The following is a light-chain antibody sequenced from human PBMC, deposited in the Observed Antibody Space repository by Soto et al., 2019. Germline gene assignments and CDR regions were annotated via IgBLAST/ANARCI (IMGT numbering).Light chain of an antibody. CDR3: QQYDNSIT. CDR2: GAS. CDR1: QSVSSNY. V-gene: IGKV3-20*01. J-gene: IGKJ5*01. Sequence: EIVLTQSPDTVSLSPGETATLSCRASQSVSSNYLAWYQQKPGQAPRLLIYGASSRATGIPDRFSGSGSGTDFTLTISRLEREDFAVFYCQQYDNSITFGQGTRLEI.